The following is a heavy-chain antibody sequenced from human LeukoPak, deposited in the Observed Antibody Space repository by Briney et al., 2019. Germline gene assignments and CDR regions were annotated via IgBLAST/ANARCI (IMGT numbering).Heavy chain of an antibody. D-gene: IGHD2-21*02. CDR1: GYSFTSYW. Sequence: NRGESLKISCRGSGYSFTSYWIGWVRQMPGKGLEWMGIIYPGDSDTRYSPSFQGQVTISADKSISTAYLQWSGLKASDTAMYYCARLSGDWGIDYWGQGTLVTVSS. CDR2: IYPGDSDT. V-gene: IGHV5-51*01. J-gene: IGHJ4*02. CDR3: ARLSGDWGIDY.